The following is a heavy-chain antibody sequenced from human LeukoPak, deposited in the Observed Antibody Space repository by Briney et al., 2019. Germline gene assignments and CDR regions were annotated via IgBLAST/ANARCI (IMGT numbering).Heavy chain of an antibody. Sequence: GGSLRLSCAASGFTVSSNYMSGVRQAPGKGLEWVSSFYRGISTYYADSVKGRFTTSRDHSKNTVYLQMDSLRPEDTAVYYCARYYDSSGYTQGAFDIWGQGTMVTVS. V-gene: IGHV3-66*02. J-gene: IGHJ3*02. CDR2: FYRGIST. CDR3: ARYYDSSGYTQGAFDI. CDR1: GFTVSSNY. D-gene: IGHD3-22*01.